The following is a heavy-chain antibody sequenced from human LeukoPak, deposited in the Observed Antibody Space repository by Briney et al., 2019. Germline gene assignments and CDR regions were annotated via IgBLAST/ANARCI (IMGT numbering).Heavy chain of an antibody. J-gene: IGHJ4*02. CDR1: GFIFSNYW. D-gene: IGHD3-16*02. Sequence: GGSLRLSCAASGFIFSNYWMHWVRQVPGKGLVWVSRIKTDGTTTNYADSVQGRFTISRDNAKNMLYLQMNSLRAEDTAVYYCARGASSGYLIDYWGQGTLVTVSS. V-gene: IGHV3-74*01. CDR3: ARGASSGYLIDY. CDR2: IKTDGTTT.